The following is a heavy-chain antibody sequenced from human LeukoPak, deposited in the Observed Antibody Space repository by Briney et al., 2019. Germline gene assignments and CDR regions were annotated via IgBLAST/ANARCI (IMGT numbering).Heavy chain of an antibody. J-gene: IGHJ6*02. V-gene: IGHV3-23*01. Sequence: GGSLRLSCAASGFTFSSYAMSWVRQAPGKGLEWVSAISGSGGSTYYADSVKGRFTISRDNSKNTLYLQMNSLRAEDTAVYYCAKSWGYSYGSSYGMDVWGQGTTVTVPS. CDR1: GFTFSSYA. D-gene: IGHD5-18*01. CDR2: ISGSGGST. CDR3: AKSWGYSYGSSYGMDV.